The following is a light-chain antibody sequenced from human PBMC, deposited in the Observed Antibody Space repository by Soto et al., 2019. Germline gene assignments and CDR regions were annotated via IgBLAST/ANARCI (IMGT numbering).Light chain of an antibody. J-gene: IGKJ5*01. CDR3: QQYGSSPIT. CDR1: QSVSSNH. V-gene: IGKV3-20*01. Sequence: ESGVTPSPGTLSLCEGERATPSCRASQSVSSNHLAWYQQKRGQPPRLLIYGASSRATGTPGRFSGSGSGTDFTLTISRLEPEDFAVYYCQQYGSSPITFGQGTRLEI. CDR2: GAS.